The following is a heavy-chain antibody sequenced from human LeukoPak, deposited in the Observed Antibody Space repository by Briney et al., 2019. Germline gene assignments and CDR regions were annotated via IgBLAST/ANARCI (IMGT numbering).Heavy chain of an antibody. J-gene: IGHJ4*02. D-gene: IGHD3-16*01. CDR2: ITPDSGDT. CDR1: GYTFTDYY. V-gene: IGHV1-2*02. CDR3: ARGDGLMGY. Sequence: GASVKVSCKASGYTFTDYYIHWLRQAPGQGLEWMGWITPDSGDTNYAQNFQGRVSMITDPSITTVYMEVNSLRSDDTAVYYCARGDGLMGYWGQGPLVTVSS.